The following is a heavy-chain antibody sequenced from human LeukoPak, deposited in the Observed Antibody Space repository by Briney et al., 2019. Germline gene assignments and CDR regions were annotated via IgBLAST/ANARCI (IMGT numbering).Heavy chain of an antibody. CDR3: ARTELCGGDCYSAFDY. D-gene: IGHD2-21*02. CDR2: IIPIFGTA. CDR1: GGTFSSYA. Sequence: GASVKVSCKASGGTFSSYATSWVLQAPGQGLEWMGGIIPIFGTANYAQKFQGRVTITTDESTSTAYMELSSLRSEDTAVCYCARTELCGGDCYSAFDYWGQGTLVTVSS. J-gene: IGHJ4*02. V-gene: IGHV1-69*05.